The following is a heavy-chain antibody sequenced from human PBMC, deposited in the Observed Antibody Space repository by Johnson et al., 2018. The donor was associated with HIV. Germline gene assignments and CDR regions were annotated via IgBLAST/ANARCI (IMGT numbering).Heavy chain of an antibody. Sequence: QVQLVESGGGVVQPGRSLRLSCAASGFTFSSYAMHWVRQAPGKGLEWVAVISYDGSNKYYADSVKGRFTISRYNSKNTLYLQMNSLRAEDTAVYYCAREGIVGATGDAFDIWGQGTMVTVSS. CDR3: AREGIVGATGDAFDI. D-gene: IGHD1-26*01. V-gene: IGHV3-30-3*01. J-gene: IGHJ3*02. CDR1: GFTFSSYA. CDR2: ISYDGSNK.